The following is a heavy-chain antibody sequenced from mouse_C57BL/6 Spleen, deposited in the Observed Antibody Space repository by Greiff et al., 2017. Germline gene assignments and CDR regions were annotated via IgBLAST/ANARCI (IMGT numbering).Heavy chain of an antibody. Sequence: VQLQQSGPELVKPGASVKISCKASGYSFTGYYMNWVKQSPEKSLEWIGEINPSTGGTTYNQKFKAKATLTVDKSSSTAYMQLKGLTSEDSAVYYCARRTYGSLWYFDVWGTGTTVTVSS. V-gene: IGHV1-42*01. J-gene: IGHJ1*03. D-gene: IGHD1-1*01. CDR2: INPSTGGT. CDR3: ARRTYGSLWYFDV. CDR1: GYSFTGYY.